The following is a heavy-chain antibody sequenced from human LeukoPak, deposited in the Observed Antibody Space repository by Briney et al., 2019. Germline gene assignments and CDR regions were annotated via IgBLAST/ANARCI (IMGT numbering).Heavy chain of an antibody. CDR2: INPNSGGT. J-gene: IGHJ5*02. CDR1: GYTFTSYG. CDR3: ALMKPIRDGYKGGGINWFDP. D-gene: IGHD5-24*01. V-gene: IGHV1-2*02. Sequence: GASVKVSCKASGYTFTSYGINWVRQAPGQGLEWMGWINPNSGGTNYAQKFQGRVTMTRDTSISTAYMELSRLRSDDTAVYYCALMKPIRDGYKGGGINWFDPWGQGTLVTVSS.